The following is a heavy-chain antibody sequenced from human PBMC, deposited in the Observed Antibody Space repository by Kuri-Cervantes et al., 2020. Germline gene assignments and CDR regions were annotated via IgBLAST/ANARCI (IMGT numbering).Heavy chain of an antibody. CDR3: AKDWTYYDTPALSDAFDI. J-gene: IGHJ3*02. Sequence: GESLKISCAASGFTFDDYGMSWVRQAPGKGLEWVSGINWNGGSTGYADPVKGRFTISRDNSKNTLYLQMNSLRAEDTAVYYCAKDWTYYDTPALSDAFDIWGQGTMVTVSS. CDR1: GFTFDDYG. V-gene: IGHV3-20*04. CDR2: INWNGGST. D-gene: IGHD3-22*01.